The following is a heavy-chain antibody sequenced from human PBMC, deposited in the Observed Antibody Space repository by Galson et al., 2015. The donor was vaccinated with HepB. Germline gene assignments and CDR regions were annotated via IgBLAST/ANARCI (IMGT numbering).Heavy chain of an antibody. CDR2: LNQDGSEK. V-gene: IGHV3-7*04. Sequence: SLRLSCAASGFTLSSYWMSWVRQAPGKGLEWVANLNQDGSEKYYVDSVKGRFTISRDNAKSSVFLQMSSLRAEDTAVYYCVRAIAAAGGYWGQGTLVTVSS. CDR3: VRAIAAAGGY. CDR1: GFTLSSYW. J-gene: IGHJ4*02. D-gene: IGHD6-13*01.